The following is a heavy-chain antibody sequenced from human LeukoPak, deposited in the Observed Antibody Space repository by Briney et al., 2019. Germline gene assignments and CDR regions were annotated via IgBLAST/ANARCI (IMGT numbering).Heavy chain of an antibody. CDR3: ARDQPSITMVRGALDY. CDR2: ISSSSSYI. Sequence: PGGSLRLSCAASGFTFSSYSMNWVRQAPGKGLEWASSISSSSSYIYYADSVKGRFTISRDNAKNSLYLQMNSLRAEDTAVYYCARDQPSITMVRGALDYWGQGTLVTVSS. J-gene: IGHJ4*02. CDR1: GFTFSSYS. V-gene: IGHV3-21*01. D-gene: IGHD3-10*01.